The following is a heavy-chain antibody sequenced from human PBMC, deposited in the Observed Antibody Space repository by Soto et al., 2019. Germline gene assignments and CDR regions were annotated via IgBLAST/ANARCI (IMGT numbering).Heavy chain of an antibody. CDR3: ARGLITGSHYSGGWYYFDS. D-gene: IGHD6-19*01. V-gene: IGHV4-30-2*01. J-gene: IGHJ4*02. Sequence: PSETLSLTCAVSGDSISSGGFSWIWIRQPPEKGLEWIGYINHSGSASYNPSLKSRVTISVHTSNSQFSLELSSVTAADTAVYYCARGLITGSHYSGGWYYFDSWGQGTQVTVSS. CDR1: GDSISSGGFS. CDR2: INHSGSA.